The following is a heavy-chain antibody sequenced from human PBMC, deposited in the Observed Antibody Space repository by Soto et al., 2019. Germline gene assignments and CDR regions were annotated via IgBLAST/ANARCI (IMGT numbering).Heavy chain of an antibody. CDR3: AREKDFILGGYAFGY. Sequence: QVQLQESGPSLVKPSETLSLTCSVSDSSMSPYYWTWFRQAPGKGLEWIGHLLYRGTATYNPALQGRVTISLDTSKKQVSLQLSSVIAADTAVYYCAREKDFILGGYAFGYWGPGTLVTVSS. D-gene: IGHD1-26*01. CDR2: LLYRGTA. CDR1: DSSMSPYY. J-gene: IGHJ3*01. V-gene: IGHV4-59*01.